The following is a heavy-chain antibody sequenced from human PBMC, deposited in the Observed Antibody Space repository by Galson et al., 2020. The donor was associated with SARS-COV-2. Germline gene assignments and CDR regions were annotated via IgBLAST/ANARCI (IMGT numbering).Heavy chain of an antibody. CDR2: IRSKAYGGTT. J-gene: IGHJ6*02. CDR3: TRDQAGYNWNDNYYYYGMDV. CDR1: GFTFDDYA. D-gene: IGHD1-1*01. V-gene: IGHV3-49*03. Sequence: GGSLRLSCTASGFTFDDYAMSWFRQAPGKGLAWVGFIRSKAYGGTTAYAASVKGRFTISRDDSKSIPYLQMNSLKTEDTAVYYCTRDQAGYNWNDNYYYYGMDVWGQGTTVTVSS.